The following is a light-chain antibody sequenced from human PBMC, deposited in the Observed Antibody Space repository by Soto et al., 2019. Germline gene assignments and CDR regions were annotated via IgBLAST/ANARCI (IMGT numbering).Light chain of an antibody. CDR1: ASNIGSNP. J-gene: IGLJ2*01. V-gene: IGLV1-44*01. CDR2: SSS. CDR3: AACDVSLNVVV. Sequence: QSVVTQPPSASGTPGQSVTISCSGSASNIGSNPVNWYQQLPGTAPKLLIYSSSHRPSGVPDRISGSKSGTSASLAISGLQSGDEADYFCAACDVSLNVVVFGGGTKLTVL.